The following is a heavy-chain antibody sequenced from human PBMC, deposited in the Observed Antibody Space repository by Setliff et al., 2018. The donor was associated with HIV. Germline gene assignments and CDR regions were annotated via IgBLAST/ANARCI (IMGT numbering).Heavy chain of an antibody. CDR3: ARGGCSSTSCLDH. J-gene: IGHJ4*02. V-gene: IGHV3-74*01. D-gene: IGHD2-2*01. Sequence: GESLKISCTASGFTFSSYWMHWVRQAPGKGLVWVSHLISDGRDTYYADSVKGRFTISRDNARNTLYLQMNSLGADDTAVYYCARGGCSSTSCLDHWGQGTLVTVSS. CDR1: GFTFSSYW. CDR2: LISDGRDT.